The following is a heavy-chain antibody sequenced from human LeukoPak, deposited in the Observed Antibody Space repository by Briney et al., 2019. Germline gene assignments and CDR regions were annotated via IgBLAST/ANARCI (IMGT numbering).Heavy chain of an antibody. CDR2: MFNTGST. D-gene: IGHD5-18*01. J-gene: IGHJ4*02. Sequence: PSETLSLTCTVSGGSISGYDWGWIRQPPGKGLEWISYMFNTGSTNYNPSLKSRVTMSVDTSKNQFSLKLSSVTAADTALYYCARGGSSGYHSYYFDYWGQGTLVTVSS. CDR3: ARGGSSGYHSYYFDY. CDR1: GGSISGYD. V-gene: IGHV4-59*01.